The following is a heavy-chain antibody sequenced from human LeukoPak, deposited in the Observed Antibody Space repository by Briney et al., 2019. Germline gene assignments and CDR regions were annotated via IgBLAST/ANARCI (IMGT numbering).Heavy chain of an antibody. D-gene: IGHD6-19*01. CDR3: AKDETIAVAGTARFDY. CDR1: GFTFSSYG. CDR2: ISGSGGST. Sequence: QTGGSLRLSCAASGFTFSSYGMSWVRQAPGKGLEWVSGISGSGGSTNYADSVKGRFTISRDNSRNTLYLQMNSLRAEDTAVYYCAKDETIAVAGTARFDYWGQGTLVTVSS. V-gene: IGHV3-23*01. J-gene: IGHJ4*02.